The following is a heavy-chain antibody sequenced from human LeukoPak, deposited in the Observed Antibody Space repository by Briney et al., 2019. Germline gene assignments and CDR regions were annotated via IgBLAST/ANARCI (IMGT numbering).Heavy chain of an antibody. Sequence: PETLSLTCTVSGGSIRYSSYYWGWIRQPPGKGLEWIGSVYYSGSTYSNPSLKSRVTISVDTSKNQFSLKLTSVTAADTAVYYCAKLNNEFWYWGQGTLVTVSS. D-gene: IGHD3-3*01. J-gene: IGHJ4*02. CDR2: VYYSGST. CDR1: GGSIRYSSYY. V-gene: IGHV4-39*01. CDR3: AKLNNEFWY.